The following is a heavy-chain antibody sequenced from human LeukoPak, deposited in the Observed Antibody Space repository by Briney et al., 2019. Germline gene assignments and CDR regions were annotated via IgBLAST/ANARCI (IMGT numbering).Heavy chain of an antibody. CDR2: ISGSGGST. J-gene: IGHJ4*02. CDR3: AKDRIAVAGLKTHYHFDY. V-gene: IGHV3-23*01. D-gene: IGHD6-19*01. CDR1: GFTFSSYA. Sequence: QTGGSLRLSCAASGFTFSSYAMGWVRQAPGKGLEWVSAISGSGGSTYYADSVKGRFTISRDNPKNTLYLQMNSLRAEDTAVYYCAKDRIAVAGLKTHYHFDYWGQGTLVTVSS.